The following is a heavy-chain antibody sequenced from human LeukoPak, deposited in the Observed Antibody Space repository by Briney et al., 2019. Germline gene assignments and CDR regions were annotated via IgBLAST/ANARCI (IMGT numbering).Heavy chain of an antibody. V-gene: IGHV4-59*12. J-gene: IGHJ4*02. CDR1: GGSKSTYY. CDR2: IYYSGST. Sequence: PSQTLSLTCIVPGGSKSTYYWSWIRQPPAKGLEWLGYIYYSGSTNYNPSLKSRVTISVDTSKNQFSLKLTSVTAADTAVYYCAREIVGGFNPGAYWGQGTLVTVSS. CDR3: AREIVGGFNPGAY. D-gene: IGHD1-14*01.